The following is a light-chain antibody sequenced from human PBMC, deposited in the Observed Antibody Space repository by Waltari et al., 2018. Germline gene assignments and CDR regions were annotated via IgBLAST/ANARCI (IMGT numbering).Light chain of an antibody. CDR1: QSVTTH. CDR3: HQYNDGPPFN. Sequence: EIVMTQSPATLSVSPGERAIIPCRASQSVTTHLAWYQQKPGQPPRLLIYGASTRATDIPARFSGSGSGTEFTLTITSLQSEDFAVYYCHQYNDGPPFNFGQGTKLEIK. V-gene: IGKV3-15*01. J-gene: IGKJ2*01. CDR2: GAS.